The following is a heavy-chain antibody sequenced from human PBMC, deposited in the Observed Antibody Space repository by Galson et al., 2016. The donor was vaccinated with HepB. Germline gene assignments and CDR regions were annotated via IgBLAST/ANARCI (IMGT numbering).Heavy chain of an antibody. V-gene: IGHV3-15*01. CDR3: TKTARLRGVPMNY. CDR1: GFIFSNYG. D-gene: IGHD3-10*01. Sequence: SLRLSCAASGFIFSNYGMNWVRQAPGKGLEWVGRIKSNPDGGTTDYAAPVKGRFIISRVDSKNTLYLQMNSLKTEDTAVYYCTKTARLRGVPMNYWGQGTLVTVSS. CDR2: IKSNPDGGTT. J-gene: IGHJ4*02.